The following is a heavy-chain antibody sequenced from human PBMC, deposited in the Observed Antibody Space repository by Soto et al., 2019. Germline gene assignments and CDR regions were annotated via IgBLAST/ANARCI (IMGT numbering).Heavy chain of an antibody. D-gene: IGHD6-19*01. V-gene: IGHV4-39*01. CDR1: GGSISSSSYY. CDR3: ARGAAVAGDDYFDY. J-gene: IGHJ4*02. Sequence: QLQLQESGPGLVKPSETLSLTCTVSGGSISSSSYYWGWIRQPPGKGLEWIGSIYYSGSTYYNPSLKSRVSISVDTSKNQFSLKLSSVTAADTAVYYCARGAAVAGDDYFDYWGQGTLVTVSS. CDR2: IYYSGST.